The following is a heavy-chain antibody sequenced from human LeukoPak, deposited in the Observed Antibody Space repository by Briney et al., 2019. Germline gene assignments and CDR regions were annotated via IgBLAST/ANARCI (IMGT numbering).Heavy chain of an antibody. CDR1: GYSFTTYW. V-gene: IGHV5-51*01. Sequence: GESLKISCKASGYSFTTYWIGWVRQMPGKGLEWMGIIYPGDSDTKYSSSFQGQVTISADKSISTAYLQWSSLKASDTAMYYCARLSGRRRDGYNDYWGQGTLVTVSS. CDR3: ARLSGRRRDGYNDY. CDR2: IYPGDSDT. J-gene: IGHJ4*02. D-gene: IGHD5-24*01.